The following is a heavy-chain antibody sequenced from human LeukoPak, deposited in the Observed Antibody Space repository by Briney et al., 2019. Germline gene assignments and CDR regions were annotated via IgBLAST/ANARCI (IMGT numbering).Heavy chain of an antibody. V-gene: IGHV4-38-2*01. CDR1: GYSISSGYY. Sequence: PSETLSLTCAVSGYSISSGYYWGWIRQPPGKGLKWIGSIYHSGSTYYNPSLKSRVTISVDTSKNQFSLKLSSVTAADTAVYYCASSYYDFWSGYYRENFDYWGQGTLVTVSS. D-gene: IGHD3-3*01. CDR3: ASSYYDFWSGYYRENFDY. CDR2: IYHSGST. J-gene: IGHJ4*02.